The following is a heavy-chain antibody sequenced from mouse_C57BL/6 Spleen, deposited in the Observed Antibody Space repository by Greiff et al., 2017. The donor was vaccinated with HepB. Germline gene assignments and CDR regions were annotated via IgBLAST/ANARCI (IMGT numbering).Heavy chain of an antibody. CDR1: GYSFTDYN. V-gene: IGHV1-39*01. CDR2: INPNYGTT. D-gene: IGHD1-1*01. Sequence: EVQLQQSGPELVKPGASVKISCKASGYSFTDYNMNWVKQSNGKSLEWIGLINPNYGTTSYNQKFKGKATLTVDQSSSTAYMQLNSLTSEDSAVYYCAKGHFVTTVVTKDYYALVYWGQGTSVTVSS. CDR3: AKGHFVTTVVTKDYYALVY. J-gene: IGHJ4*01.